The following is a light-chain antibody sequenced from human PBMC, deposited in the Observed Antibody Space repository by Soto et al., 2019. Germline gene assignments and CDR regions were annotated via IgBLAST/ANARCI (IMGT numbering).Light chain of an antibody. Sequence: EIVLTQSPATLSLSPGERATLSCRAGQSVSTFLAWYQQKPGQAPRLLIYDASKRATGIPTRFSGSESGTDFTLTISSLEPEDFAVYYCQQRSNWPLSFGGGTKVEIK. V-gene: IGKV3-11*01. CDR3: QQRSNWPLS. J-gene: IGKJ4*01. CDR1: QSVSTF. CDR2: DAS.